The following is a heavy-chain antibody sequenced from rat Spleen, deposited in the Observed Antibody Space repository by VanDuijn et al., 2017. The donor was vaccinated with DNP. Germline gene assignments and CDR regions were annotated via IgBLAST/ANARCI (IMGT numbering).Heavy chain of an antibody. J-gene: IGHJ2*01. V-gene: IGHV5S14*01. CDR3: ATEAPAGY. CDR2: ISTGGDDT. Sequence: EVQLVESGGGPVQPGRSLKLSCVASGFIFSNYGMAWVRQTPTQGLEWVASISTGGDDTYYRDSVKGRFTISRDNAKNTQYLQMDSLRSEDTATYYCATEAPAGYWGQGVMVTVSS. CDR1: GFIFSNYG.